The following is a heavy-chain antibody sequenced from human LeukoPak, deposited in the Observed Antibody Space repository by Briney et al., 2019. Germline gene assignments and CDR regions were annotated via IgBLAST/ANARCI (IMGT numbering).Heavy chain of an antibody. Sequence: QPGGSLRLSCAASGFTVSSNYMSWVRQAPGKGLEWVSVIYSGGSTYYADSVKGRFTISRDNSKNTLYLQMNSLRAEDTAVYYCANENYYGSGSYADHWGQGTLVTVSS. J-gene: IGHJ4*02. CDR1: GFTVSSNY. D-gene: IGHD3-10*01. V-gene: IGHV3-53*05. CDR3: ANENYYGSGSYADH. CDR2: IYSGGST.